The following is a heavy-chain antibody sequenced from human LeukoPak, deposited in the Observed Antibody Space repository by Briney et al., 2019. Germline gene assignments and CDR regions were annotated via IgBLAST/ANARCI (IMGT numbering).Heavy chain of an antibody. CDR2: ISPLSGGT. J-gene: IGHJ3*01. D-gene: IGHD6-13*01. CDR3: ARVGGSSSRWTDAFDF. V-gene: IGHV1-2*02. CDR1: GYTFTDYY. Sequence: GASVKVSCKASGYTFTDYYIHWVRQAPGPGLEWMGWISPLSGGTEYAQKFQGRVTVTRDTSISTVYMELSRLRSDDTAVYYCARVGGSSSRWTDAFDFWGQGTLVAVSS.